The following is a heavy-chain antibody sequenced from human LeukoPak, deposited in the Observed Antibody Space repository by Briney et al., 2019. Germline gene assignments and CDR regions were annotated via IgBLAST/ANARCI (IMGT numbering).Heavy chain of an antibody. J-gene: IGHJ4*02. D-gene: IGHD4-23*01. CDR1: GYTFTGYY. CDR3: GRGGETTVVTPWGGY. Sequence: ASVKVSFKASGYTFTGYYMHWVRQAPGQGLEWMGWINPNSGGTNYAQKFQGRVTMTRDTSISTAYMELSRLRSDDTAVYYCGRGGETTVVTPWGGYWGQGTLVTVSS. V-gene: IGHV1-2*02. CDR2: INPNSGGT.